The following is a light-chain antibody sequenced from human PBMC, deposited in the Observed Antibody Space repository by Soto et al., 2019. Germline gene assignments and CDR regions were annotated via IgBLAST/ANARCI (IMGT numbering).Light chain of an antibody. V-gene: IGKV3-11*01. CDR1: QSVGSY. Sequence: EVVLTQSPVTLSLSPGERATLSCRASQSVGSYLSWYQQKPGQAPRLLIYDTSNRATGIPARFSGSGSGTYFTLTISSLQPEDFAVYYWQQRSNWVTFGGGTRVEIK. CDR2: DTS. J-gene: IGKJ4*01. CDR3: QQRSNWVT.